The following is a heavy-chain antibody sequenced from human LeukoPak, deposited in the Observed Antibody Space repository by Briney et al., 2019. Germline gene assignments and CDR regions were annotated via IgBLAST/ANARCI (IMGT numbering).Heavy chain of an antibody. J-gene: IGHJ4*02. V-gene: IGHV4-59*12. CDR1: GASISSYY. Sequence: SETLSLTCTVSGASISSYYWSWIRQPPGKGLEWIGYIYYSGSTYYNPSLKSRVTISVDTSKNQFSLKLSSVTAADTAVYYCARGVVVPAAIGSYYFDYWGQGTLVTVSS. CDR2: IYYSGST. D-gene: IGHD2-2*02. CDR3: ARGVVVPAAIGSYYFDY.